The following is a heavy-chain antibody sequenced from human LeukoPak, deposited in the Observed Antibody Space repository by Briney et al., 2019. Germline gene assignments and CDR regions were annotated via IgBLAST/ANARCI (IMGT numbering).Heavy chain of an antibody. CDR2: IYPGDSDT. CDR1: GYSFTSYW. J-gene: IGHJ4*02. D-gene: IGHD3-10*01. V-gene: IGHV5-51*01. Sequence: GESLKISCKGSGYSFTSYWIGWVRQMPGKGLEWMGIIYPGDSDTRYSPSFQGQVTISADKSISTAYLQWSSLKASDTAMYYCARHRAVRGVWAPWYFDYWGQGTLVTVSS. CDR3: ARHRAVRGVWAPWYFDY.